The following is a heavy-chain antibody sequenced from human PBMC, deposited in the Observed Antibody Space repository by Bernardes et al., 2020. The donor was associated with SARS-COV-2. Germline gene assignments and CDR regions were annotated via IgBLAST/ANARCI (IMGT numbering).Heavy chain of an antibody. CDR3: ARHPLNNEAYFDL. Sequence: GGSLRLSCAASGFIFTKHWMNWVRQAPGKGLEWVANIEKDGSVSHYVDSVKGRFTISRDNAKNSLLLQMNSLRAEDTAVYYCARHPLNNEAYFDLWGQGIPVTVSS. D-gene: IGHD2-8*01. CDR1: GFIFTKHW. J-gene: IGHJ4*02. CDR2: IEKDGSVS. V-gene: IGHV3-7*01.